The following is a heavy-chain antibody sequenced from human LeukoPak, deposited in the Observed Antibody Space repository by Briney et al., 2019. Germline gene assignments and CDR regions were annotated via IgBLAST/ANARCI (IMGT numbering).Heavy chain of an antibody. CDR2: ISDSGSA. V-gene: IGHV4-59*11. CDR1: GDSISGHY. Sequence: SETLSLTCTVSGDSISGHYWSWIRRPPGKGLEWIGCISDSGSANYNPSLNSRATISVDTSKSQVSLKLSSVTAADTAVYYCARAPYDSPVAFDYWGQGTLVTVSS. J-gene: IGHJ4*02. CDR3: ARAPYDSPVAFDY. D-gene: IGHD3-22*01.